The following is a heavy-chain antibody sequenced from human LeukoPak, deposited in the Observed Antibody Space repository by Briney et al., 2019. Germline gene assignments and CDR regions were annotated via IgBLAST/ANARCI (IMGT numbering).Heavy chain of an antibody. V-gene: IGHV1-18*04. CDR1: GYTFTSYY. CDR3: ARVPYCSSTSCYGGNLDY. J-gene: IGHJ4*02. CDR2: ISAYNGNT. Sequence: ASVKVSCKASGYTFTSYYMHWVRQAPGQGLEWMGWISAYNGNTNYAQKLQGRVTMTTDTSTSTAYMELRSLRSDDTAVYYCARVPYCSSTSCYGGNLDYWGQGTLVTVSS. D-gene: IGHD2-2*01.